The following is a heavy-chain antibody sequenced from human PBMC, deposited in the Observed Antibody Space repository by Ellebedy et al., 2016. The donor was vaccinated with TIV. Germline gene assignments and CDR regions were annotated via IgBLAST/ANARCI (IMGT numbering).Heavy chain of an antibody. D-gene: IGHD1-26*01. CDR2: IIPIFGTA. J-gene: IGHJ6*02. CDR3: ASEGFWREWELPKRSIYYYYGMDV. V-gene: IGHV1-69*13. Sequence: AASVKVSCKTSGYTFTSYGISWARQAPGQGLEWMGGIIPIFGTANYAQKFQGRVTITADESKSTAYMELSSLRSEDTAVYYCASEGFWREWELPKRSIYYYYGMDVWGQGTTVTVSS. CDR1: GYTFTSYG.